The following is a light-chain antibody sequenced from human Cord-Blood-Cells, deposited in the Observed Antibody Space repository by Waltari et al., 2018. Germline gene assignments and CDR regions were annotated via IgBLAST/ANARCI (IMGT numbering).Light chain of an antibody. CDR3: QQYNNWPPVT. CDR1: QSVSSN. J-gene: IGKJ4*01. V-gene: IGKV3-15*01. Sequence: VVMMQSPAPLTVAPRGRATLACRASQSVSSNLAWYQQKPGQAPRLLIYGASTRATGIPARFSGSGSGTEFTLTISSLQSEDFAVYYCQQYNNWPPVTFGGGTKVEIK. CDR2: GAS.